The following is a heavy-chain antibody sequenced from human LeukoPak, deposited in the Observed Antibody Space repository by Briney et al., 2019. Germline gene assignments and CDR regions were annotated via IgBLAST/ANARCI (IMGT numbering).Heavy chain of an antibody. CDR2: IYHSGDT. D-gene: IGHD6-19*01. J-gene: IGHJ4*02. CDR3: ARQSWVGSSGWRNEDTYYFDY. Sequence: ASEALSLTCTVSADSISRSTYYWDWIRQSPGKGLEGIGSIYHSGDTSHNPSLKNRVTISVDTSKNQFSLRLTSVTATDTAVYYCARQSWVGSSGWRNEDTYYFDYWGQGTLVTVSS. CDR1: ADSISRSTYY. V-gene: IGHV4-39*01.